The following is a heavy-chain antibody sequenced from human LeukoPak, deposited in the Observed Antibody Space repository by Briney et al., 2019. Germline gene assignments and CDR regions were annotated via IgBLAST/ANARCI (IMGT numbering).Heavy chain of an antibody. D-gene: IGHD2-2*01. J-gene: IGHJ4*02. V-gene: IGHV3-7*01. Sequence: PGGSLRLSCAASGLTFSSYWMSWVRQTPGKGLEWVANINQDGSEKYYVDSVKGRFTISRDNARNSLYLQMNSLRTEDTSVYYCAPHCSSASCPDYWGQGTLVTVSS. CDR3: APHCSSASCPDY. CDR2: INQDGSEK. CDR1: GLTFSSYW.